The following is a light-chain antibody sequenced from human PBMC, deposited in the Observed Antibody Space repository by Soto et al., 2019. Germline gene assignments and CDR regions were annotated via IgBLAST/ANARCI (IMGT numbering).Light chain of an antibody. V-gene: IGKV3-20*01. CDR3: QHYRTS. J-gene: IGKJ4*01. CDR2: GAS. Sequence: EIMLTQSPGTLSLSPGERATLSCRASQCVSSSYLAWYQQKPGQPPRLLIYGASSRATGIPDRFSGSGSGTDFTLTITRLEPEDFAVYYCQHYRTSFGGGTKVEIK. CDR1: QCVSSSY.